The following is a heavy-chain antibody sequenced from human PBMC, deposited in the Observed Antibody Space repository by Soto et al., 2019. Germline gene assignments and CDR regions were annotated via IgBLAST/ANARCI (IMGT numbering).Heavy chain of an antibody. Sequence: LRLSCAASGFTFSIYSMNWVRQAPGKGLEWVSYIMPGSSHIYYADSVKGRFTISRDNAKNSLYLQMNSLRAEDTAVYYCARSGGSWYAGRYYYYGMDVWGQGTTVTVSS. CDR1: GFTFSIYS. V-gene: IGHV3-48*01. D-gene: IGHD2-15*01. J-gene: IGHJ6*02. CDR2: IMPGSSHI. CDR3: ARSGGSWYAGRYYYYGMDV.